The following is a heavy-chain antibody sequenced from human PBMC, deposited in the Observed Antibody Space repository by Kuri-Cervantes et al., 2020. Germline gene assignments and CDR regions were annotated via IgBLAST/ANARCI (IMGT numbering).Heavy chain of an antibody. CDR2: IKSKTDGGTT. V-gene: IGHV3-15*01. J-gene: IGHJ4*02. Sequence: GESLKISCTVSGGSVSSGIYYWSWIRQPPGKGLEWLGRIKSKTDGGTTDYAAPVKGRFTISRDDSKNTLYLQMNSLKTEDTAVYYCTTGGRGIDYWGQGTLVTVSS. CDR3: TTGGRGIDY. D-gene: IGHD1-1*01. CDR1: GGSVSSGIYY.